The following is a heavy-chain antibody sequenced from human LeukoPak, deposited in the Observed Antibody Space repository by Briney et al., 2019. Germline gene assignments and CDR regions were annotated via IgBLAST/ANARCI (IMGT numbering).Heavy chain of an antibody. Sequence: GGSLRLSCAASGFTFSSYGIHWVRQAPGKGLEWVAFIRYDGGNKYYADSVKGRFTISRDNSKNTLYLQMNSLRAEDTAVYYCAKDKWNYYDSSGPFDYWGQGTLVTVSS. D-gene: IGHD3-22*01. V-gene: IGHV3-30*02. CDR3: AKDKWNYYDSSGPFDY. J-gene: IGHJ4*02. CDR1: GFTFSSYG. CDR2: IRYDGGNK.